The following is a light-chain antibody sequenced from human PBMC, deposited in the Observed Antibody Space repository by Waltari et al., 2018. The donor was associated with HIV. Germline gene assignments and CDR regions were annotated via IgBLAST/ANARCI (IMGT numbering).Light chain of an antibody. CDR1: SPHAGKYT. Sequence: QSVLPQPPPSPGTPRERVTLSCSRRSPHAGKYTLTSYQQLPGTAPEPLIYSNNQRPSGVPDRFSGSKSGTSASLAISGLQSEDEADYYCAAWDDSLNGWVFGGGTKLTVL. CDR2: SNN. CDR3: AAWDDSLNGWV. V-gene: IGLV1-44*01. J-gene: IGLJ3*02.